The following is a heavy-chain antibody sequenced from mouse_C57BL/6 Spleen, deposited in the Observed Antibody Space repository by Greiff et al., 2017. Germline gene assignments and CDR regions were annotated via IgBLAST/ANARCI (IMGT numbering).Heavy chain of an antibody. CDR2: IDPEDGDT. CDR3: TTLSYGNWFAY. D-gene: IGHD2-1*01. V-gene: IGHV14-4*01. J-gene: IGHJ3*01. Sequence: EVQLQQSGAELVRPGASVKLSCTASGFNIKDDYTHWVKQRPEQGLEWIGWIDPEDGDTEYASKFQGKATITADTSSNTAYLQLSSLTSEDTAVYYCTTLSYGNWFAYWGQGTLVTVSA. CDR1: GFNIKDDY.